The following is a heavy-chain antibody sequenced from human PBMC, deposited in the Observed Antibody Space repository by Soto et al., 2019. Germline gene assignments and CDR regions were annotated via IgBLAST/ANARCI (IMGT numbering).Heavy chain of an antibody. V-gene: IGHV4-34*01. CDR1: GASLSGFD. Sequence: VQLQQWGTRLLKPSDTRSLTCAVYGASLSGFDWSWVRRSPGKGLQWIGEISQGGSINYDPSLKSRVTISMDTSKNQFSLRLSSVTAADTATYYCARDPNGNAFDIWGHGTMVTVSS. CDR2: ISQGGSI. D-gene: IGHD1-26*01. CDR3: ARDPNGNAFDI. J-gene: IGHJ3*02.